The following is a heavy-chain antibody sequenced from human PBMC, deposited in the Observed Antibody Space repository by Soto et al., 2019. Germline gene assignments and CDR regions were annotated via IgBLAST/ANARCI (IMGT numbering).Heavy chain of an antibody. Sequence: QVQLQQWGAGLLKPSETLSLTCAVFGGSVNSGNYYWSWIRQPPGKGLEWIGEMSHSGGTHLNPSLKSRVTISVDTSKNQFSLKMSPVTAADTALYYCARVERGTATTVVDAFDIWGPGTMVTVSS. CDR2: MSHSGGT. CDR3: ARVERGTATTVVDAFDI. D-gene: IGHD1-1*01. J-gene: IGHJ3*02. CDR1: GGSVNSGNYY. V-gene: IGHV4-34*01.